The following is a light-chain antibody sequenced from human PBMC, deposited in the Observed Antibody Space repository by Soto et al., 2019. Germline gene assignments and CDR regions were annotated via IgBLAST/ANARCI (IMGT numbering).Light chain of an antibody. J-gene: IGLJ2*01. V-gene: IGLV6-57*04. CDR2: EDN. Sequence: NFMLTQPHSVSESPGKTVTISCTRSRGSIASNYVQWYQQRPGSAPTTVIYEDNQRPSGVPDRFSGSIDSSSNSASLTISGLKTEYEADYYCQSYDSSNHVVFGGGTKLTVL. CDR3: QSYDSSNHVV. CDR1: RGSIASNY.